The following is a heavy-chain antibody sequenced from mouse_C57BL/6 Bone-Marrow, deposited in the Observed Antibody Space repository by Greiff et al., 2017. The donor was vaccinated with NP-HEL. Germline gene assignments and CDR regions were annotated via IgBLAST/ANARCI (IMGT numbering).Heavy chain of an antibody. D-gene: IGHD2-2*01. CDR3: ARHDDGYGRVDY. V-gene: IGHV5-9*01. CDR2: ISGGGGNT. J-gene: IGHJ2*01. Sequence: EVKVEESGGGLVKPGGSLKLSCAASGFTFSSYTMSWVRQTPEKRLEWVATISGGGGNTYYPDSVKGRFTISRDNAKNTLYLQMSSLRSEDTALYYCARHDDGYGRVDYWGQGTTLTVSS. CDR1: GFTFSSYT.